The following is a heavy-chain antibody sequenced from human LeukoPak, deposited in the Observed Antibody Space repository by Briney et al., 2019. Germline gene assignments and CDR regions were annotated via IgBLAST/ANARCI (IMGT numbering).Heavy chain of an antibody. J-gene: IGHJ5*02. V-gene: IGHV1-2*02. CDR3: ARDLVVVPAAINWFDP. D-gene: IGHD2-2*01. Sequence: ASVKVSCKASGYTFTGYYMHWVRQAPGQGGEWMGWINPNSGGTNYAQKFQGRVTMTRDTSISTAYMELSRLRSDDTAVYYCARDLVVVPAAINWFDPWGQGTLVTVSS. CDR2: INPNSGGT. CDR1: GYTFTGYY.